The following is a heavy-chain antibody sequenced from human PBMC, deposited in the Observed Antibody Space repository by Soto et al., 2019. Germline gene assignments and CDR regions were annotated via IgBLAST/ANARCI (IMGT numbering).Heavy chain of an antibody. J-gene: IGHJ6*02. CDR1: GGTLSSYA. CDR2: IIPIFGTA. D-gene: IGHD1-1*01. Sequence: GASVKVSCKASGGTLSSYAISWVRQAPGQGLEWMGGIIPIFGTANYAQKFQGRVTITADESTSTAYMELSSLRSEDTAVYYCAREDAGSSSGTSGYSGLDIWGQGTTVTVSS. V-gene: IGHV1-69*13. CDR3: AREDAGSSSGTSGYSGLDI.